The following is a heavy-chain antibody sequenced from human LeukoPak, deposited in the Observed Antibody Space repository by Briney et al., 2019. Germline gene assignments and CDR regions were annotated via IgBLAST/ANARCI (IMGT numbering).Heavy chain of an antibody. CDR1: GLTVRSNY. CDR3: ARCDSSRWNGIDY. Sequence: GGSLRLSCAASGLTVRSNYMGWVRQAPGKGLEWVSVIHSGGNTYYADSVKGRFTISRDNSRNTMDLQMNSLRADDTAVYYCARCDSSRWNGIDYWGQGTLVTVSS. V-gene: IGHV3-53*01. CDR2: IHSGGNT. J-gene: IGHJ4*02. D-gene: IGHD6-13*01.